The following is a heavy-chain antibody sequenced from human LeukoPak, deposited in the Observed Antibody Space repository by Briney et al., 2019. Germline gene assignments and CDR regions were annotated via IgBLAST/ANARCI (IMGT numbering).Heavy chain of an antibody. CDR2: MYYSGST. CDR3: ATLSSNLYYFDY. D-gene: IGHD6-13*01. CDR1: GGSISSGGNS. Sequence: PSQTLSLTCTVSGGSISSGGNSWSWIRQLPGTGLEWIGYMYYSGSTYYNPSLKSRVTMSVDTSKDQFSLKLSSVTAADTAVYYCATLSSNLYYFDYWGQGTLVTVSS. V-gene: IGHV4-31*03. J-gene: IGHJ4*02.